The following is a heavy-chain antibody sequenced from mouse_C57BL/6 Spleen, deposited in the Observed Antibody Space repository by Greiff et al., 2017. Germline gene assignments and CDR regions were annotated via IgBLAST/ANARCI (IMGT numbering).Heavy chain of an antibody. CDR3: AREGSNYLYAMDY. CDR1: GYAFSSSW. Sequence: QVQLKQSGPELVKPGASVKISCKASGYAFSSSWMNWVKQRPGKGLEWIGRIYPGDGDTNYNGKFKGKATLTADKSTSTAYMQLSSLTSEDSAVYFCAREGSNYLYAMDYWGQGTSVTVSS. D-gene: IGHD2-5*01. CDR2: IYPGDGDT. J-gene: IGHJ4*01. V-gene: IGHV1-82*01.